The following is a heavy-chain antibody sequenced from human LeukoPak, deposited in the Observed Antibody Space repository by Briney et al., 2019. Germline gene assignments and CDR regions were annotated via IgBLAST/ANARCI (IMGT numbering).Heavy chain of an antibody. D-gene: IGHD3-22*01. CDR3: ARAIYDSSGSGDY. CDR2: ISITGSTI. Sequence: GGSLRLSCAASGFTFSTYSMNWVRQAPGKGLEWVSYISITGSTIYLADSVKGRFTISRDNAKYSLYLQMNSLRDEDTAVYYCARAIYDSSGSGDYWGQGTLVTVSS. J-gene: IGHJ4*02. V-gene: IGHV3-48*02. CDR1: GFTFSTYS.